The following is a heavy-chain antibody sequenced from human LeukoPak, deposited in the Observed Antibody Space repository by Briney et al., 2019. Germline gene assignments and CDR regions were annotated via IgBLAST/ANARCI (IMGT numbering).Heavy chain of an antibody. CDR2: IYHSGST. J-gene: IGHJ4*02. CDR3: ASISAAAGTYFDY. CDR1: GGSISSGGYS. Sequence: SETLSLTCAVSGGSISSGGYSWSWIRQPPGRGLEWIGYIYHSGSTYYNPSLKSRVTISVDRSKNQFSLKLSSVTAADTAVYYCASISAAAGTYFDYWGQGTLVTVSS. V-gene: IGHV4-30-2*01. D-gene: IGHD6-13*01.